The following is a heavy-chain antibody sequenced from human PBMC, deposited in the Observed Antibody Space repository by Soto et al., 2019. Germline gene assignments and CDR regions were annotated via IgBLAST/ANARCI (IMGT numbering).Heavy chain of an antibody. CDR1: GFTFDDYA. Sequence: GGSLRLSCAASGFTFDDYAMHWVRQAPGKGLEWVSGISWNSGSIGYADSVKGRFTISRDNAKNSLYLQMNSLRAEDTALYYCAQGVVVVPAAIIDLGLDAFDIWGQGTMVTVSS. J-gene: IGHJ3*02. V-gene: IGHV3-9*01. D-gene: IGHD2-2*02. CDR2: ISWNSGSI. CDR3: AQGVVVVPAAIIDLGLDAFDI.